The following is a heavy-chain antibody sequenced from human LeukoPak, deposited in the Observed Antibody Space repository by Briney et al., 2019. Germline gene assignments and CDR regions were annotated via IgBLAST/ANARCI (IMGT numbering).Heavy chain of an antibody. Sequence: GGSLRLSCAASGFTVSSNYMNWVRQAPGKGLEWVSSISSSSSYIYYADSVKGRFTISRDNAKNSLYLQMNSLRAEDTAVYYCAREGYTTVTFDYWGQGTLVTVSS. D-gene: IGHD4-17*01. V-gene: IGHV3-21*01. CDR3: AREGYTTVTFDY. J-gene: IGHJ4*02. CDR1: GFTVSSNY. CDR2: ISSSSSYI.